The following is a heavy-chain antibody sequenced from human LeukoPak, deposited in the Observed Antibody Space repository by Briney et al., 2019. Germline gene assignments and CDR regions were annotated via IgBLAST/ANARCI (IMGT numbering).Heavy chain of an antibody. CDR1: GFTFSDYY. V-gene: IGHV3-11*04. J-gene: IGHJ4*02. D-gene: IGHD5-24*01. CDR3: ARDGYSQPDY. CDR2: ISSSGSTI. Sequence: PGGSLRLSYAASGFTFSDYYMSWPRQAPGKGLEGVSYISSSGSTIYYADSVKDRFTISRDNDKNSLYLQMNSLRAEDTAVYYCARDGYSQPDYWGQGTLVTVSS.